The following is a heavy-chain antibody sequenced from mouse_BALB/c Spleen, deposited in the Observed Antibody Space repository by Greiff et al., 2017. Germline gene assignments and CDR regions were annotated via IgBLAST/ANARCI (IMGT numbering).Heavy chain of an antibody. V-gene: IGHV1-15*01. J-gene: IGHJ3*01. CDR2: IDPETGGT. Sequence: VQLQQSGAELVRPGASVTLSCKASGYTFTDYEMHWVKQTPVHGLEWIGAIDPETGGTAYNQKFKGKATLTADKSSSTAYMELLSLSSEDSAVYYCTRAAAGTRAWFAYWGQGTLVTVSA. CDR3: TRAAAGTRAWFAY. CDR1: GYTFTDYE.